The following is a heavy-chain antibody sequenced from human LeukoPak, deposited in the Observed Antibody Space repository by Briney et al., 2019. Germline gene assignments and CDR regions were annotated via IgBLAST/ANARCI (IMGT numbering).Heavy chain of an antibody. CDR1: GYTFTDYY. Sequence: ASVKVSCKASGYTFTDYYMHWVRQAPGQGLEWMGWINPKSAGTNYAQKFQGRLTMTRDTSISTAYMELSRLRSDDTAVYYCARGLPPRRNYDSSGYYSYYFDHWGQGTLVTVSS. V-gene: IGHV1-2*02. CDR2: INPKSAGT. CDR3: ARGLPPRRNYDSSGYYSYYFDH. J-gene: IGHJ4*02. D-gene: IGHD3-22*01.